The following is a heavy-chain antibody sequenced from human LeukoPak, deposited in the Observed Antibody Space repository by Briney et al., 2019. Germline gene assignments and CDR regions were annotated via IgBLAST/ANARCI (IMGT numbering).Heavy chain of an antibody. Sequence: GGSLRLSCAASGFTFSSYSMNWVRQAPGKGLEWVSSISSSSSYIYYADSVKGRFAISRDNSKNTAFLQMYSLRAEDTALYYCVKGGLRSGYSFEDWGQGTLVSVSS. V-gene: IGHV3-21*04. CDR1: GFTFSSYS. J-gene: IGHJ4*02. D-gene: IGHD3-9*01. CDR2: ISSSSSYI. CDR3: VKGGLRSGYSFED.